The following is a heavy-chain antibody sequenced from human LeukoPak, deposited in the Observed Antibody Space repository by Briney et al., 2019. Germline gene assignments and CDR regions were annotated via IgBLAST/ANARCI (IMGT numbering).Heavy chain of an antibody. CDR3: ARGSSCRTSCYGDFDY. CDR1: GYTFTSYD. J-gene: IGHJ4*02. V-gene: IGHV1-8*01. D-gene: IGHD2-2*01. CDR2: MNPNSGNT. Sequence: ASVKASCKASGYTFTSYDINWVRQATGQGLEWMGWMNPNSGNTGYAQKFQGRVTMTRNTSISTAYMELSSLRSEDTAVYYCARGSSCRTSCYGDFDYWGQGTLVTVSS.